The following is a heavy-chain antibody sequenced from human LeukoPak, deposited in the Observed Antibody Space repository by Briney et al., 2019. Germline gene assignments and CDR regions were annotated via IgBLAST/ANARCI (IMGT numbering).Heavy chain of an antibody. CDR1: GYTFTSYA. J-gene: IGHJ4*02. CDR2: INTNTGNP. V-gene: IGHV7-4-1*02. D-gene: IGHD3-9*01. CDR3: ARVGYFDWLLSPYFDY. Sequence: ASVKVSCKASGYTFTSYAMNWVRQAPGQGLEWMGWINTNTGNPTYAQGFTGRFVFSLDTSVSTAYLQISSLKAEDTAVYYCARVGYFDWLLSPYFDYWGQGTLVTVSS.